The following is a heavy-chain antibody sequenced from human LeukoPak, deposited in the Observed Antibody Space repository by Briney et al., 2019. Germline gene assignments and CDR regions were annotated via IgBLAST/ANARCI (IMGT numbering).Heavy chain of an antibody. CDR2: ISGSGGST. CDR3: APPLVYDSYTPGLDY. V-gene: IGHV3-23*01. CDR1: GFTFSSYA. D-gene: IGHD3-22*01. Sequence: TGGSLRLSCAASGFTFSSYAMSWVRQAPGKGLEWVSAISGSGGSTYYADSVKGRFTISRDNSKNTLYLQMNSLRAEDTAVYYCAPPLVYDSYTPGLDYWGQGTLVTVSS. J-gene: IGHJ4*02.